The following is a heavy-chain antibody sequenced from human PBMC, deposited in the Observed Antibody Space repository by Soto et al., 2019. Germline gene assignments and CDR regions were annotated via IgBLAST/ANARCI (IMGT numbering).Heavy chain of an antibody. D-gene: IGHD3-10*01. J-gene: IGHJ5*02. CDR3: ARGPPPLGYYGSGSYCFDP. V-gene: IGHV4-30-4*01. Sequence: PSETLSLTCTASGGSISSGDYYWSWIRQPPGKGLEWIGYIYYSGSTYYNPSLKSRVTISVDTSKNQFSLKLSSVTAADTAVYYCARGPPPLGYYGSGSYCFDPWGQGTLVTVSS. CDR2: IYYSGST. CDR1: GGSISSGDYY.